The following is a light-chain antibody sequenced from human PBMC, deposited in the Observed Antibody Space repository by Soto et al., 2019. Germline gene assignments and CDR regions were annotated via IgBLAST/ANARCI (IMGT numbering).Light chain of an antibody. J-gene: IGKJ1*01. Sequence: EIVLTQSPGTLSLSPGERATLSCRASQSVSSSYLAWYQQKPGQAPSLLIYGASSRATGIPDRFSGSGSGTDFTLTISRLDPEDFAVYYCQQYGSSPRTFGQGTKVEIK. CDR2: GAS. CDR1: QSVSSSY. V-gene: IGKV3-20*01. CDR3: QQYGSSPRT.